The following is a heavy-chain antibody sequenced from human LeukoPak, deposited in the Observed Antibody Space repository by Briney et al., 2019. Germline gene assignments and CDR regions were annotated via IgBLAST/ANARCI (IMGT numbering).Heavy chain of an antibody. CDR3: ARGTDNWNYLAFDY. Sequence: SETLSLTCTVSGGSISSYYWSWIRQPPGKGLEWIGYIYYSGSTNYNPSLKSRVTISVDTSKNQFSLKLSSVTAADTAVYYCARGTDNWNYLAFDYWGQGTLVTVSS. CDR2: IYYSGST. D-gene: IGHD1-7*01. CDR1: GGSISSYY. J-gene: IGHJ4*02. V-gene: IGHV4-59*01.